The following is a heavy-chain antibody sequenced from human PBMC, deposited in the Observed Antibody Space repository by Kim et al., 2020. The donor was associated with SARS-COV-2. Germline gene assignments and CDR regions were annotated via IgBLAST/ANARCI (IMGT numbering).Heavy chain of an antibody. V-gene: IGHV4-34*01. J-gene: IGHJ5*02. D-gene: IGHD4-17*01. CDR1: GGSFSGYY. Sequence: SETLSLTCAVYGGSFSGYYWSWIRQPPVKGLEWIGEINHSGSTNYNPSLKSRVTISVDTSKNQFSLKLSSVTAADTAVYYCARGESTVTTFDPWGQGTLVTVSS. CDR3: ARGESTVTTFDP. CDR2: INHSGST.